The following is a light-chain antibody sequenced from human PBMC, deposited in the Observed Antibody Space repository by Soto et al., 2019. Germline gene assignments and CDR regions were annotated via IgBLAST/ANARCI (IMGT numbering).Light chain of an antibody. CDR1: QSVSSN. CDR3: QHYQVGQPIA. V-gene: IGKV3D-15*01. Sequence: EIVMTQSPATLSVSPGERATLSCRASQSVSSNLAWYQQKPGQAPRLLVYGASSRATGIPDRFSGSGSETDFTLTISRLEPEDFALYYCQHYQVGQPIAFGRGTRLEIK. CDR2: GAS. J-gene: IGKJ5*01.